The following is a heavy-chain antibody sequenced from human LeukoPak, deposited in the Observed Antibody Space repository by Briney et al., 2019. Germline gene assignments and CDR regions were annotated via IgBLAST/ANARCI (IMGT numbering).Heavy chain of an antibody. J-gene: IGHJ5*02. CDR3: ARGSGSYPFLYNWFDP. Sequence: ASVKVSCKASGYAFTTYAMSWVRQAPGQGLEWMGWINTKTGNPTYAQGFTGRLVFSLDTSVSTAYLQISSLKAEDTAVYYCARGSGSYPFLYNWFDPWGQGTLVTVSS. D-gene: IGHD3-10*01. CDR1: GYAFTTYA. V-gene: IGHV7-4-1*02. CDR2: INTKTGNP.